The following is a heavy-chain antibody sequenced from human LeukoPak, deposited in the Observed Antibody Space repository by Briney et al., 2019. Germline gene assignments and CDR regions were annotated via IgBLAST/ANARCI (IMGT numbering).Heavy chain of an antibody. CDR3: ARLEDVDAAGIAVAGNWFDP. CDR2: IYPGDSDT. CDR1: GYSFTSYW. V-gene: IGHV5-51*01. Sequence: PGESLKISCKGSGYSFTSYWIGWVRQMPGKGLEWMGIIYPGDSDTRYSPSFQGQVTISADKSISTAYLQWSSLKASDTAMYYCARLEDVDAAGIAVAGNWFDPWGQGTLVTVSS. D-gene: IGHD6-19*01. J-gene: IGHJ5*02.